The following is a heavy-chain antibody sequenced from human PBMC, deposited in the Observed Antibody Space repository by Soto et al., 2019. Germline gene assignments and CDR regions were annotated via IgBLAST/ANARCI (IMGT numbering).Heavy chain of an antibody. J-gene: IGHJ4*02. CDR3: VKGEVVVPAAIPSYYDILTGYYIGDYFDY. Sequence: GGSLRLSCAASGFTFSSYGMHWVRQAPGKGLEWVAVISYDGSNKYYADSVKGRFTISRDNSKNTLYLQMNSLRAEDTAVYYCVKGEVVVPAAIPSYYDILTGYYIGDYFDYWGQGTLVTVSS. CDR1: GFTFSSYG. CDR2: ISYDGSNK. D-gene: IGHD3-9*01. V-gene: IGHV3-30*18.